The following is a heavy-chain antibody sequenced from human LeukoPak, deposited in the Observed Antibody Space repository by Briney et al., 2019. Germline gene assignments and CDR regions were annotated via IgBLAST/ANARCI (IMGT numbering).Heavy chain of an antibody. CDR2: IYYSGST. CDR1: GGSISSGSYY. V-gene: IGHV4-61*01. D-gene: IGHD2-2*01. J-gene: IGHJ5*02. Sequence: PSETLSLTCTVSGGSISSGSYYWGWIRQPPGKGLEWIGYIYYSGSTNYNPSLKSRVTISVDTSKNQFSLKLSSVTAADTAVYYCARAVVVPAARWFDPWGQGTLVTVSS. CDR3: ARAVVVPAARWFDP.